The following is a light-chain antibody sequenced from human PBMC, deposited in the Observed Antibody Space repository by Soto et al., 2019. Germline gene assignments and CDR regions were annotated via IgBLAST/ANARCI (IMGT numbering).Light chain of an antibody. Sequence: EIVLTQSPGTLSLSPGESTTLSCRASRGISSSYLAWYQQKPGLAPRLLIYAASTRATGIPDRFRGSGSATDFTLTISRLEPEDSAVYYCQQYGASPPYTFGQGTKLEIK. CDR1: RGISSSY. V-gene: IGKV3-20*01. CDR2: AAS. J-gene: IGKJ2*01. CDR3: QQYGASPPYT.